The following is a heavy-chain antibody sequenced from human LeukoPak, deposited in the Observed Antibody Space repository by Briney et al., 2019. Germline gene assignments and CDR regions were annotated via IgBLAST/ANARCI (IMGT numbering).Heavy chain of an antibody. Sequence: ASVKVSCKASGYTFTSYGISWVRQATGLGLEWMGWMNPNSGNTGYAQKFQGRVTMTRNTSISTAYMELSSLRSEDTAVYYCARVGELRFLEWWEYNWFDPWGQGTLVTVSS. D-gene: IGHD3-3*01. CDR2: MNPNSGNT. CDR3: ARVGELRFLEWWEYNWFDP. CDR1: GYTFTSYG. V-gene: IGHV1-8*02. J-gene: IGHJ5*02.